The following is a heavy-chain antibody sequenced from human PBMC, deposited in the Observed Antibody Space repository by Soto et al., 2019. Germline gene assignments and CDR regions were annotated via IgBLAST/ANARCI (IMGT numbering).Heavy chain of an antibody. CDR2: IIPILGIA. D-gene: IGHD3-9*01. Sequence: QVQLVQSGAEVKKPGSSVKVSCKASGGTFSSYTISWVRQAPGQGLEWMGRIIPILGIANYAQKFQGRVRITADKSTSTAYMELHSLSAEDTAVYYCASHRYFDHHTAAWFDTWGQGTLVTVSS. V-gene: IGHV1-69*02. J-gene: IGHJ5*02. CDR3: ASHRYFDHHTAAWFDT. CDR1: GGTFSSYT.